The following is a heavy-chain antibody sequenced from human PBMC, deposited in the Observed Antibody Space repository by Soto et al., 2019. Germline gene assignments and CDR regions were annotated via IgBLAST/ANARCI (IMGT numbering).Heavy chain of an antibody. CDR1: GFTFSSYA. D-gene: IGHD1-1*01. J-gene: IGHJ5*02. V-gene: IGHV3-23*01. Sequence: GGSLRLSCAASGFTFSSYAMSWVRQAPGKGLEWVSAISGSGGSTYYADSAKGRFTISRDNSKNTLYLQMNSLRAEDTAVYYCAKARRNDQLERRSWGQGTLVTVSS. CDR3: AKARRNDQLERRS. CDR2: ISGSGGST.